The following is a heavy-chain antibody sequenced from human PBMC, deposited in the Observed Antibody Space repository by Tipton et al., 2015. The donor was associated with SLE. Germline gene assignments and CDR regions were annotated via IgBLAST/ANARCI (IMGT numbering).Heavy chain of an antibody. Sequence: TLSLTCAVYGGSFSGYYWSWIRQPPGKGLEWIGEINHSGSTNYNPSLKSRVTISVDTSKNQFSLKLSSVTAADTVVYYCARLYSSSSHYYYYGMDVWGQGTTVTVSS. CDR1: GGSFSGYY. J-gene: IGHJ6*02. V-gene: IGHV4-34*01. D-gene: IGHD6-6*01. CDR2: INHSGST. CDR3: ARLYSSSSHYYYYGMDV.